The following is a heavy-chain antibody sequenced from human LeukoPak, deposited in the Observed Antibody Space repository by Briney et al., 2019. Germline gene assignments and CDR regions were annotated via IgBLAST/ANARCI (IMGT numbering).Heavy chain of an antibody. CDR1: GFTFSSYG. V-gene: IGHV3-30*02. CDR3: ARDYIYRADSGDYVLDY. J-gene: IGHJ4*02. Sequence: GGSLRLSCAASGFTFSSYGMHWVRQAPGKGLEWVAFIRYDGSNKYYADSVKGRITVSRDNSKNTLYLQMNSLRAEDTALYYCARDYIYRADSGDYVLDYWGQGTLVTVSS. D-gene: IGHD4-17*01. CDR2: IRYDGSNK.